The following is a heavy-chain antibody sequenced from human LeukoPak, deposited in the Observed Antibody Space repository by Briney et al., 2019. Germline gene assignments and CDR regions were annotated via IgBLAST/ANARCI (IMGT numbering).Heavy chain of an antibody. CDR1: GYTLTELS. V-gene: IGHV1-24*01. J-gene: IGHJ4*02. Sequence: ASVKVSCKVSGYTLTELSMHWVRQAPGKGLEWMGGFDAEDGETMYAQKFQGRVTMTEDTSTNTAYMELSSLRSEDTAVYYCATLTYYYGSGSFDYWGQGTLVTVSS. CDR2: FDAEDGET. CDR3: ATLTYYYGSGSFDY. D-gene: IGHD3-10*01.